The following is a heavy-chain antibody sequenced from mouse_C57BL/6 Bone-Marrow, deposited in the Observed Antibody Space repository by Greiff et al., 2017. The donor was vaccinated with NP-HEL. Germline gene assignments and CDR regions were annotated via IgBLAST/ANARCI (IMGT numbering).Heavy chain of an antibody. D-gene: IGHD2-5*01. Sequence: DVMLVESGEGLVKPGGSLKLSCAASGFTFSSYAMSWVRQTPEKRLEWVAYISSGGDYIYYADTVKGRFTISRDNARNTLYLQMSSLKSEDTAMYYCTVAYYSNYAFAYWGQGTLVTVSA. V-gene: IGHV5-9-1*02. J-gene: IGHJ3*01. CDR2: ISSGGDYI. CDR1: GFTFSSYA. CDR3: TVAYYSNYAFAY.